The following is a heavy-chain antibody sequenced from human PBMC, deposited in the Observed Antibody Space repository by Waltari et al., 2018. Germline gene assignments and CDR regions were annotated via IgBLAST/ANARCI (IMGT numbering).Heavy chain of an antibody. J-gene: IGHJ1*01. D-gene: IGHD4-17*01. Sequence: QLQLQESGPGLVKPSETLSLTCSVSGGSITTNHNWGLVRQTPGKGLEWTGNMQYRGSTFYNPSLESRGTISLDTWKNQVSLRLTSVGAADTAVYFCGRIAFGDEGGYFQHWGQGTLVTVSS. V-gene: IGHV4-39*01. CDR3: GRIAFGDEGGYFQH. CDR2: MQYRGST. CDR1: GGSITTNHN.